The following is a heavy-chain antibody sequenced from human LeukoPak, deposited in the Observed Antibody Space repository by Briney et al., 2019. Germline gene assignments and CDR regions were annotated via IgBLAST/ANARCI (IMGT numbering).Heavy chain of an antibody. CDR3: AREDCSGGSCYWDFDY. CDR2: IIPIFGTA. Sequence: SVKVSCKASGGTFSSYAISWARQAPGQGLEWMGGIIPIFGTANYAQKFQGRVTITADESTSTAYMELSSLRSEDTAVYYCAREDCSGGSCYWDFDYWGQGTLVTVSS. CDR1: GGTFSSYA. D-gene: IGHD2-15*01. J-gene: IGHJ4*02. V-gene: IGHV1-69*13.